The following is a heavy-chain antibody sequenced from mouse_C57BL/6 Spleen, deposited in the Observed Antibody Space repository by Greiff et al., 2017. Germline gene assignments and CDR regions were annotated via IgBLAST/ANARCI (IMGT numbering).Heavy chain of an antibody. J-gene: IGHJ3*01. CDR1: GYTFTSYW. V-gene: IGHV1-52*01. CDR2: IDPSDSET. D-gene: IGHD1-1*01. CDR3: AREDGSRGFAY. Sequence: VQLQQSGAELVRPGSSVKLSCKASGYTFTSYWMHWVKQRPIQGLEWIGNIDPSDSETHYNQKFKDKATLTVDKSSSTAYMQLSSLTSEDSAVYYCAREDGSRGFAYWGQGTLVTVSA.